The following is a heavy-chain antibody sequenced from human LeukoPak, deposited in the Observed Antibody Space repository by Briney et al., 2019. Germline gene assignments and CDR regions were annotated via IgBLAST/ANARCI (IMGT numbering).Heavy chain of an antibody. D-gene: IGHD3-10*01. V-gene: IGHV4-39*07. CDR1: GGSISSSSYY. CDR2: IYYSGST. CDR3: ARDGITMVRGVTLSHRGFDP. Sequence: SETLSLTCTVSGGSISSSSYYWGWIRQPPGKGLEWIGSIYYSGSTYYNPSLKSRVTISVDTSKNQFSLKLSSVTAADTAVYYCARDGITMVRGVTLSHRGFDPWGQGTLVTVSS. J-gene: IGHJ5*02.